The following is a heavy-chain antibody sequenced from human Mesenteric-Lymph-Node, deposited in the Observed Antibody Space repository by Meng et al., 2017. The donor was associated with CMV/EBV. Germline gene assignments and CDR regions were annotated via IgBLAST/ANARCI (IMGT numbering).Heavy chain of an antibody. Sequence: RQLRESGPGQVKPSETLSPTCTVSGDSISSFYYWGWIRQPPGRGLEWIGSVHYTGSTYYSPSLKSRVTVSVDTSKNQFSLRLTSVTAADTAVYYCARPFPSWQSPRLDPFGAWGQGTLVTVSS. D-gene: IGHD6-19*01. CDR3: ARPFPSWQSPRLDPFGA. CDR1: GDSISSFYY. V-gene: IGHV4-39*01. CDR2: VHYTGST. J-gene: IGHJ5*02.